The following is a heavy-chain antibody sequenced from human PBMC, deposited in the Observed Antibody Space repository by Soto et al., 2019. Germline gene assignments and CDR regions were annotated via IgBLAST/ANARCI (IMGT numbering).Heavy chain of an antibody. CDR2: INSDGSST. Sequence: GGSLRLSCAASGFTFRSYWMQWVRQAPGKGLVWVSWINSDGSSTSYADSVKGRFTISRDNAKNTLYLQMNSLRAEDTAVYYCASGGRNLNFDSWGQGTLVTVSS. D-gene: IGHD1-1*01. CDR1: GFTFRSYW. J-gene: IGHJ4*02. V-gene: IGHV3-74*01. CDR3: ASGGRNLNFDS.